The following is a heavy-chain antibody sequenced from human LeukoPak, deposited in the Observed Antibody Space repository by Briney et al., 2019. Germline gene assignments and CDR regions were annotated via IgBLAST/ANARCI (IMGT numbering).Heavy chain of an antibody. Sequence: SETLSLTCAVSGGSISSGGYSWSWIRQPPGKGLEWIGYIYHSGSTYYNPSLKSRVTISVDRSKNQFSLKLSSVTAADTAAYYCARGSGGSCYSRGCWFDPWGQGTLVTVSS. CDR3: ARGSGGSCYSRGCWFDP. CDR1: GGSISSGGYS. V-gene: IGHV4-30-2*01. CDR2: IYHSGST. D-gene: IGHD2-15*01. J-gene: IGHJ5*02.